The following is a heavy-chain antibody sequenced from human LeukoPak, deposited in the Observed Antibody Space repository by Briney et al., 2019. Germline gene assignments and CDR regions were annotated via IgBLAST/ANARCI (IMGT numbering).Heavy chain of an antibody. D-gene: IGHD7-27*01. CDR2: IFYSGST. Sequence: GSLRLSCAASGFTFSSYAMSWVRQAPGEGLEWIGSIFYSGSTYYNPSLKSRVTISPDTSKNQFSLKLSSVTAADTAVYYCARLGALGYYMDVWGKGTTVTVSS. CDR3: ARLGALGYYMDV. J-gene: IGHJ6*03. CDR1: GFTFSSYA. V-gene: IGHV4-38-2*01.